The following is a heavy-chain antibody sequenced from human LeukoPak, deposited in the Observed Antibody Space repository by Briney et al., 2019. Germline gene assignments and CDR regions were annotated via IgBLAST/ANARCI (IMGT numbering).Heavy chain of an antibody. CDR2: IRPGGSEK. V-gene: IGHV3-7*03. J-gene: IGHJ4*02. Sequence: PGGSLRLSCAASGFDFSSNWMTWVRQAPGKGLEWVAIIRPGGSEKYYVDSVKGRFTISRDNAENSLFLQMNGLRPEDTAVFYCARGQYTDGLSYWGQGTLVTVSS. CDR3: ARGQYTDGLSY. D-gene: IGHD5-24*01. CDR1: GFDFSSNW.